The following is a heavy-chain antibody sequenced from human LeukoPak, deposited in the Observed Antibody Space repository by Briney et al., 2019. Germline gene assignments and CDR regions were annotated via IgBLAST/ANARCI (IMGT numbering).Heavy chain of an antibody. CDR1: GFTFTSSA. V-gene: IGHV1-58*01. J-gene: IGHJ5*02. Sequence: SVKVSCKASGFTFTSSAVQWVRQARGQRLEWIGWIVVGSGNTNYARKFQERVTITRDMSTSTAYMELSSLRSEDTAVYYCAASRITIFGVVIPSFDPWGQGTLVTVSS. CDR2: IVVGSGNT. D-gene: IGHD3-3*01. CDR3: AASRITIFGVVIPSFDP.